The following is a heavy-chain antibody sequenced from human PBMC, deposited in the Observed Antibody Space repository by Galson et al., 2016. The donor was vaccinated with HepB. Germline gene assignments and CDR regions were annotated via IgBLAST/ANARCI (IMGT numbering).Heavy chain of an antibody. J-gene: IGHJ3*02. CDR2: INWSGHYT. V-gene: IGHV3-20*04. Sequence: SLRLSCAASGFTFDDYGMTWVRQAPGKGLEWVSGINWSGHYTNYADSVKGRLTISRDNAKNSLYLQMNSLRAEDTALYYCARDHSSGRDNDAYDIWGQGTMVTVSS. D-gene: IGHD6-19*01. CDR1: GFTFDDYG. CDR3: ARDHSSGRDNDAYDI.